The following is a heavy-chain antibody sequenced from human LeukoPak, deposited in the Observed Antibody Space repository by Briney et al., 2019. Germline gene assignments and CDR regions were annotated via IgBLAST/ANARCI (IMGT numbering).Heavy chain of an antibody. D-gene: IGHD3-3*01. CDR2: IYYSGST. V-gene: IGHV4-39*01. Sequence: SETLSLTCTVSGGSLSSTSYYWGWIRQPPGKGLEWIGSIYYSGSTYYNPSLKSRVTISVDTSKNQFSLKLSSVTAADTAVYYCASLEWLYTPFDYWGQGTLVTVSS. CDR1: GGSLSSTSYY. CDR3: ASLEWLYTPFDY. J-gene: IGHJ4*02.